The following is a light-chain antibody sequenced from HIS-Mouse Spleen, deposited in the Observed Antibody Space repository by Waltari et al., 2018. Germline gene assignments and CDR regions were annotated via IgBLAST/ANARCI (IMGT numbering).Light chain of an antibody. CDR1: SPRSNY. CDR2: GKN. J-gene: IGLJ2*01. Sequence: SSELTQDPAVSVALGQTVRLTCKVDSPRSNYARLYQQKPGQAPVLVIYGKNNRPSGIPDRFSGSSSGNTASLTITGAQAEDEADYYCNSRDSSGNHVVFGGGTKLTVL. V-gene: IGLV3-19*01. CDR3: NSRDSSGNHVV.